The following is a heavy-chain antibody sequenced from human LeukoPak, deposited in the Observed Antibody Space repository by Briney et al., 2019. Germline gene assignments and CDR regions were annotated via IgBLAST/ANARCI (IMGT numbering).Heavy chain of an antibody. D-gene: IGHD6-19*01. V-gene: IGHV4-59*08. CDR3: ARRSGWYVDY. J-gene: IGHJ4*02. CDR1: GGSISSNY. CDR2: IHHSGST. Sequence: TSETLSLTCSVSGGSISSNYWNWIRQPPGKGLEWIGYIHHSGSTNYNPSLKSRVTMSADTSKNQFSLKLSSVTAADTAVYYCARRSGWYVDYWGQGTLVTVSS.